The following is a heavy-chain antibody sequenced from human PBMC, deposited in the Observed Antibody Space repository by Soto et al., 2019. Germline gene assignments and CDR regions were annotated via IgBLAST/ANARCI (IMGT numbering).Heavy chain of an antibody. CDR3: ARDREWELLYYYYYGMDV. V-gene: IGHV3-23*01. D-gene: IGHD1-26*01. CDR2: ISGSGGST. J-gene: IGHJ6*02. Sequence: GGSLRLSCAASGFTFSSYAMSWVRQAPGKGLEWVSAISGSGGSTYYADSVKGRFTISRDNSKNTLYLQMNSLRAEDTAVYYCARDREWELLYYYYYGMDVWGQGTTVTVSS. CDR1: GFTFSSYA.